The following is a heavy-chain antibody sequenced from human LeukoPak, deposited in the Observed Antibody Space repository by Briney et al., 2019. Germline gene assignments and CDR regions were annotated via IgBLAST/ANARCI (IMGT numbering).Heavy chain of an antibody. V-gene: IGHV3-48*02. CDR2: IRSSDGAI. CDR1: GLTFRLYS. J-gene: IGHJ4*02. Sequence: GGSLRLSCAASGLTFRLYSMLWARQAPGKGLEWVSYIRSSDGAIAYADSVKGRFTIPRDDAKNSLYLQMNSLRDEDTAVYCCARDRDWALYYWGQGTLITVSS. D-gene: IGHD3-9*01. CDR3: ARDRDWALYY.